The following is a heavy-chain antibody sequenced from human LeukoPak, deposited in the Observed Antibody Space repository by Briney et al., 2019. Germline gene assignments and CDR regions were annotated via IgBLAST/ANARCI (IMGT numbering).Heavy chain of an antibody. J-gene: IGHJ5*02. CDR1: GGSFSGYY. CDR3: ARGRGAITMVRGVSVWFDP. Sequence: SETLSLTCAGYGGSFSGYYWSWLRQPPGKGLEWIGEINHSGSTNYNPSLKSRVTISVDTSKNQFSLKLSSVTAADTAVYSCARGRGAITMVRGVSVWFDPWGQGTLVTVSS. V-gene: IGHV4-34*01. D-gene: IGHD3-10*01. CDR2: INHSGST.